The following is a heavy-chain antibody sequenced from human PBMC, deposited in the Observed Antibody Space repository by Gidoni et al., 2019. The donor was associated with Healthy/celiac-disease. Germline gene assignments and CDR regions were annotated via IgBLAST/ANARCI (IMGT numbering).Heavy chain of an antibody. J-gene: IGHJ4*02. CDR3: AKEILGSYYDILTGYYNDPYFDY. Sequence: QVQLVESGVGVIQPGRSLILSCAASGFTFSSYGMPWVRQAPGKGLEWVAVISYDGSNKYYADSVKGRFTISRDNSKNTLYLQMNSLRAEDTAVYYCAKEILGSYYDILTGYYNDPYFDYWGQGTLVTVSS. D-gene: IGHD3-9*01. CDR1: GFTFSSYG. V-gene: IGHV3-30*18. CDR2: ISYDGSNK.